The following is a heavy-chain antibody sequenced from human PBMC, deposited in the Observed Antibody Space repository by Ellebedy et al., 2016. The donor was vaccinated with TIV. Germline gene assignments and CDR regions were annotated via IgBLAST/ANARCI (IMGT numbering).Heavy chain of an antibody. J-gene: IGHJ3*02. D-gene: IGHD5-18*01. CDR1: GGSFSGYY. V-gene: IGHV4-34*01. Sequence: SETLSLTXAVYGGSFSGYYWSWIRQPPGKGLEWIGEINHSGSTNYNPSLKSRVTISVDTSKNQFSLKLSSVTAADTAVYYCARHVWMDTAMVVAFDIWGQGTMVTVSS. CDR2: INHSGST. CDR3: ARHVWMDTAMVVAFDI.